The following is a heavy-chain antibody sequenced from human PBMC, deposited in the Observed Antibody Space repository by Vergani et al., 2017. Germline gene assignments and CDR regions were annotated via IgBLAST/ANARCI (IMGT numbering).Heavy chain of an antibody. CDR2: IKQDGSEK. CDR3: ARVGPGGGDAFDI. CDR1: GFTFSSYW. D-gene: IGHD3-16*01. J-gene: IGHJ3*02. Sequence: EVQLVESGGGLVQPGGSLRLSCAASGFTFSSYWMSWVRQAPGKGLEWVANIKQDGSEKYYVDSVKGRITISRDNAKNSLYLQMNSLGAEDTAVYYCARVGPGGGDAFDIWGQGTMVTVSS. V-gene: IGHV3-7*04.